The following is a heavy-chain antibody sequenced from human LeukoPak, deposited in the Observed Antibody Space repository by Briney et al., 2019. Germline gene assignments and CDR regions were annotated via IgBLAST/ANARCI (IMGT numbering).Heavy chain of an antibody. CDR2: IYHSGST. CDR3: ARDADSSGLPLGAFDI. V-gene: IGHV4-30-2*01. CDR1: GGSISSGGYY. D-gene: IGHD6-19*01. Sequence: SQTLSLTCTVSGGSISSGGYYWSWIRQPPGKGLEWIGYIYHSGSTYYNPSLKSRVTISVDRSKNQFSLKLSSVTAADTAVYYCARDADSSGLPLGAFDIWGQGTMVTVSS. J-gene: IGHJ3*02.